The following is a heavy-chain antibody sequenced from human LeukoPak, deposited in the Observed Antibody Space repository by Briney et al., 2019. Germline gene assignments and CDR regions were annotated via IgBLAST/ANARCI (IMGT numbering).Heavy chain of an antibody. V-gene: IGHV1-69*04. Sequence: GASVKVSCKASGGTFSSYAISWVRQAPGQGLEWMGRIIPILGIANYAQKFQGRVTITADKSTSTAYMELSSLRSEDTAVYYCARGRRQFLGYSGSTDAFDIWGQGTMVTVSS. CDR1: GGTFSSYA. CDR2: IIPILGIA. J-gene: IGHJ3*02. D-gene: IGHD1-26*01. CDR3: ARGRRQFLGYSGSTDAFDI.